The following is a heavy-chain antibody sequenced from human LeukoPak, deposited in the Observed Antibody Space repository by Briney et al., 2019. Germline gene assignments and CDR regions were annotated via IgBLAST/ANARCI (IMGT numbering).Heavy chain of an antibody. D-gene: IGHD3-3*01. Sequence: ASVKVSCKVSGYTLTELSMHWVRQAPGKGLEWMGGFDPEDGETIYAQKFQGRVTMIEDTSTDTAYMELSRLRSDDTAVYYCARDHLEWLFPSYYYYYMDVWGKGTTVTVSS. J-gene: IGHJ6*03. CDR1: GYTLTELS. CDR2: FDPEDGET. CDR3: ARDHLEWLFPSYYYYYMDV. V-gene: IGHV1-24*01.